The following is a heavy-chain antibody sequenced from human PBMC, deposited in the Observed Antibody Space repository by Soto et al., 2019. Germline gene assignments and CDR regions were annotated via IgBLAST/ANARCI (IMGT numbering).Heavy chain of an antibody. CDR2: ISGSGGST. CDR3: AKGMGPYYYYGMDV. Sequence: EVQLLESGGGLIQPGGSLRLSCAASGFTFSSYAMSWVRQAPGKGLEWVSAISGSGGSTYYADSVKGRFTISRDNSKNTLYLQMNSLRAEDTAVYYCAKGMGPYYYYGMDVWGQGTTVTVSS. J-gene: IGHJ6*02. CDR1: GFTFSSYA. V-gene: IGHV3-23*01.